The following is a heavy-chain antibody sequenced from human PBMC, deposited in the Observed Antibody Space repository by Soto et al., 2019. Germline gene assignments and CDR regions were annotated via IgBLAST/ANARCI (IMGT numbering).Heavy chain of an antibody. CDR1: GYTFTGYY. D-gene: IGHD1-1*01. CDR2: INPNSGGT. Sequence: ASVKVSCKASGYTFTGYYMHWVRQAPGQGLEWMGWINPNSGGTNYAQKFQGWATMTRDTSISTAYMELSRLRSDDTAVYYCARVERPGDAFDIWGQGTMVTVSS. J-gene: IGHJ3*02. V-gene: IGHV1-2*04. CDR3: ARVERPGDAFDI.